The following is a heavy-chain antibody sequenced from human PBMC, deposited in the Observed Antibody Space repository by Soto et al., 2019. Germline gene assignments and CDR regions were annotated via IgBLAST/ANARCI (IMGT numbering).Heavy chain of an antibody. D-gene: IGHD3-22*01. CDR2: IYYSGST. J-gene: IGHJ3*02. CDR3: ARYSGGYYYDSSGSDDAFDI. Sequence: SETLSLTCTVSGGSISSYYWSWIRQPPGKGLEWIGYIYYSGSTNYNPSLKSRVTISVDTSKNQFSLKLSSVTAADTAVYYCARYSGGYYYDSSGSDDAFDIWGQGTMVTVSS. CDR1: GGSISSYY. V-gene: IGHV4-59*01.